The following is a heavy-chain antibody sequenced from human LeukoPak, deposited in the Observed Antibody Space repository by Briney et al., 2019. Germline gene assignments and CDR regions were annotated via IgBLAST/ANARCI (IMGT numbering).Heavy chain of an antibody. Sequence: GESLKISCKGSGYTFSSSWIGWVRQMPGKGLEWMGFIYPGDSDTRYSPSFQGQVTISVDRSISTTYLQWSSLKATDTGMYYCARQYGRPFDYWGQGTLVTVSS. CDR2: IYPGDSDT. D-gene: IGHD4-17*01. J-gene: IGHJ4*02. V-gene: IGHV5-51*01. CDR3: ARQYGRPFDY. CDR1: GYTFSSSW.